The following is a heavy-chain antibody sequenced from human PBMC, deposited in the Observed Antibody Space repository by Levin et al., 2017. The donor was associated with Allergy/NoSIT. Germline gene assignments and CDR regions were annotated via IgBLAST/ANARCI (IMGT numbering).Heavy chain of an antibody. CDR3: AREVDYGDYRVDY. J-gene: IGHJ4*02. V-gene: IGHV3-21*01. Sequence: GESLKISCAASGFTFSNYAMNWVRQAPGKGLEWVSSISSDNSYIHYADSVKGRFTISRDNAKNSLYLEMNSLRAEDTAVYYCAREVDYGDYRVDYWGQGTLVTVSS. D-gene: IGHD4-17*01. CDR2: ISSDNSYI. CDR1: GFTFSNYA.